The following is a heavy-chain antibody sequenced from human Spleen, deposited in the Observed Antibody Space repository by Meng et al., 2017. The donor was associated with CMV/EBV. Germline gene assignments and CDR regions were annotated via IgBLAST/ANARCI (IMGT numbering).Heavy chain of an antibody. J-gene: IGHJ4*02. Sequence: QVPLQQWGAGLLKPSETLSLTCAVYGGSFSGYYWSWIRQPPGKGLEWIGEINHSGSTNYNPSLKSRVTISVDTSKNQFSLKLSSVTAADTAVYYCARTGKGDYWGQGTLVTVSS. V-gene: IGHV4-34*01. D-gene: IGHD1-14*01. CDR2: INHSGST. CDR1: GGSFSGYY. CDR3: ARTGKGDY.